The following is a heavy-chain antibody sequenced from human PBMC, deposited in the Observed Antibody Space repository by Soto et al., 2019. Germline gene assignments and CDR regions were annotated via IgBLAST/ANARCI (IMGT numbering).Heavy chain of an antibody. Sequence: SETLSLTCTVSGGSISSYYWSWIRQPPGKGLEWIGYIYYSGSTNYNPSLKSRVTISVDTSKNQFSLKLSSVTAADTAVYYCARGRNEGYIDYYYYGMDVWGQGTTVTVSS. D-gene: IGHD5-12*01. CDR2: IYYSGST. CDR1: GGSISSYY. CDR3: ARGRNEGYIDYYYYGMDV. J-gene: IGHJ6*02. V-gene: IGHV4-59*01.